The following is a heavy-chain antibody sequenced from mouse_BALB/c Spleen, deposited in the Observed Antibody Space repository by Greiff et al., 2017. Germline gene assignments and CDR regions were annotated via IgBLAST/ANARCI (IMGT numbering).Heavy chain of an antibody. CDR3: ARGVGYYAMDY. J-gene: IGHJ4*01. CDR1: GYSITSDYA. Sequence: EVQLVESGPGLVKPSQSLSLTCTVTGYSITSDYAWNWLRQFPGNKLEWMGYISYSGSTSYNPSLKSRISITRDTSKNQFFLQLNSVTTEDTATYYCARGVGYYAMDYWGQGTSVTVSS. CDR2: ISYSGST. D-gene: IGHD1-1*02. V-gene: IGHV3-2*02.